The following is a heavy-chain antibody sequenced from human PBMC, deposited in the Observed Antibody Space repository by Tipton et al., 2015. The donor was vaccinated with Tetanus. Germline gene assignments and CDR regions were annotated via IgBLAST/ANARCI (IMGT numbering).Heavy chain of an antibody. D-gene: IGHD3-3*01. CDR1: GGSFSLYY. V-gene: IGHV4-59*01. CDR3: ARANYDFPKKGPFDS. CDR2: IYYTGST. J-gene: IGHJ4*02. Sequence: TLSLTCTVSGGSFSLYYWNWVRQSPGKGLEWIGYIYYTGSTNYNPSLKSRITISQDTSKNQFSLKLTSVTAADTAVYYCARANYDFPKKGPFDSWGQGTLVIVSS.